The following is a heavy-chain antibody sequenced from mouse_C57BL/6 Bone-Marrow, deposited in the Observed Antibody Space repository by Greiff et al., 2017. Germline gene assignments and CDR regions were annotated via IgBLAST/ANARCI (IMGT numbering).Heavy chain of an antibody. D-gene: IGHD2-1*01. V-gene: IGHV7-1*01. CDR3: ARDAYYGNWFAY. J-gene: IGHJ3*01. CDR1: GFTFSDFY. CDR2: SRHKANDSTT. Sequence: EVKLMESGGGLVQSGRSLRLSCATSGFTFSDFYMEWVRQAPGKGLEWIAASRHKANDSTTESSASVKGRFIVSRDTSQSILYLQMNALRAADTAIFYCARDAYYGNWFAYWGQGTLVTVSA.